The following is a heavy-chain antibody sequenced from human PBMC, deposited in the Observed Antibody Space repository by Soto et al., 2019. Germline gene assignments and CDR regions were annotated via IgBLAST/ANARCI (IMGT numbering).Heavy chain of an antibody. V-gene: IGHV4-4*07. CDR3: SRDFGGSVVPHWFDP. CDR1: GHSISADY. Sequence: QVQLQESGPGLVKASETLSLSCTVSGHSISADYWSWIRQHAGKRLEWIGRVDASGNTNYNPSLKSRVTLSVDTSKNQFFLKVRSVTAADTAMYFCSRDFGGSVVPHWFDPWGQGALVTVSS. D-gene: IGHD3-22*01. J-gene: IGHJ5*02. CDR2: VDASGNT.